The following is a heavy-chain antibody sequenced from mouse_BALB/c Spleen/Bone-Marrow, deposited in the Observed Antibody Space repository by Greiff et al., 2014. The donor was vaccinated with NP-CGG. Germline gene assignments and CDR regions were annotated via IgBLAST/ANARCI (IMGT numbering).Heavy chain of an antibody. D-gene: IGHD2-4*01. CDR1: GYTFTSYW. CDR2: IFPGTGTT. V-gene: IGHV1S132*01. CDR3: ARKGISTVIATAYYFDY. Sequence: VQLQQSGAELVKPGASVKQSCKTSGYTFTSYWIQWVKQRPGQGLGWIGEIFPGTGTTYYNEKFKDKATLTIDTSSSTAYMQLSSLTSEDSAVYFCARKGISTVIATAYYFDYWGQGSTLTVSS. J-gene: IGHJ2*01.